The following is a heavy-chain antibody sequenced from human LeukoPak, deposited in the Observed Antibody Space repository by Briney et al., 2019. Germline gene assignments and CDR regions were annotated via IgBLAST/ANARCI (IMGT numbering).Heavy chain of an antibody. D-gene: IGHD3-9*01. Sequence: GGSLRLSCAASGFTFSNYGMHWVRQAPGKGLEWVAFIRYDANNKYYADSVKGRFTISRDNSKNTLYLQMNSLRAEDTAVYYCAKDRVLRYFDWLFDLDSWGQGTLVTVSS. CDR2: IRYDANNK. J-gene: IGHJ4*02. CDR1: GFTFSNYG. CDR3: AKDRVLRYFDWLFDLDS. V-gene: IGHV3-30*02.